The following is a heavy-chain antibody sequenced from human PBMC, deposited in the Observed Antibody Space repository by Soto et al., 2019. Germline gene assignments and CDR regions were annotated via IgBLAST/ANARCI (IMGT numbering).Heavy chain of an antibody. D-gene: IGHD2-15*01. Sequence: PGESLKISCKGSGYSFTSYWISWVRQMPGKGLEWMGRIDPSDSYTNYSPSFQGHVTISADKSISTAYLQWSSLKASDTAMCYCARHGKYCSGGSCYGYYYYGMDVWGQGTTVTVSS. V-gene: IGHV5-10-1*01. CDR2: IDPSDSYT. CDR1: GYSFTSYW. J-gene: IGHJ6*02. CDR3: ARHGKYCSGGSCYGYYYYGMDV.